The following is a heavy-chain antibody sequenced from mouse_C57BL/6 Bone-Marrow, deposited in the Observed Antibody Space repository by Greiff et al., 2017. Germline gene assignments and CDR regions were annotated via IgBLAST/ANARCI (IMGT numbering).Heavy chain of an antibody. V-gene: IGHV1-74*01. CDR3: AIPYGNYYAMDY. Sequence: QVQLQQPGAELVKPGASVKVSCKASGYTFTSYWMHWVKQRPGQGLEWIGRIHPSDSDTNYNQKFKGKATLTVDKYSSTAYMQLSSLTSEDSAVYDCAIPYGNYYAMDYGGQGTSVTVSS. CDR1: GYTFTSYW. J-gene: IGHJ4*01. D-gene: IGHD2-1*01. CDR2: IHPSDSDT.